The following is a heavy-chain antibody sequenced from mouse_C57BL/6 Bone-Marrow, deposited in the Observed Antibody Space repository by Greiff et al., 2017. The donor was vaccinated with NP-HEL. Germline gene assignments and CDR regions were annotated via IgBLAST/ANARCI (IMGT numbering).Heavy chain of an antibody. CDR2: IDPENGDT. Sequence: VQLQQSGAELVRPGASVKLSCTASGFNIKDDYMHWVKQRPEQGLEWIGWIDPENGDTEYASKFQGKATITADTSSNTAYLQLSSLTSEDTAVYYCTTCTTVVARHYWGQGTTLTVSS. D-gene: IGHD1-1*01. CDR3: TTCTTVVARHY. J-gene: IGHJ2*01. CDR1: GFNIKDDY. V-gene: IGHV14-4*01.